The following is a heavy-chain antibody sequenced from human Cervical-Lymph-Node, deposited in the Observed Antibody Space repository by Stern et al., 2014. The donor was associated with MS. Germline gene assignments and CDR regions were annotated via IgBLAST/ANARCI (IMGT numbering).Heavy chain of an antibody. CDR3: ARGPSHYYDSSGYHYYFDY. Sequence: QVQLQQWGAGLLKPSETLSLTCAVYGGSFSGYYWSWIRQPPGKGLEWIGEINHSGSTNYNPSLKSRVTISVDTSKNQFSLKLSSVTAADTAVYYCARGPSHYYDSSGYHYYFDYWGQGTLVTVSS. CDR2: INHSGST. CDR1: GGSFSGYY. D-gene: IGHD3-22*01. V-gene: IGHV4-34*01. J-gene: IGHJ4*02.